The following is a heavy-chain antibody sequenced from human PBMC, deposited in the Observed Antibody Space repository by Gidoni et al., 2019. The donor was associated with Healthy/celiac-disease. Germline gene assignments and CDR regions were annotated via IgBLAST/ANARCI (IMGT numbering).Heavy chain of an antibody. V-gene: IGHV3-43*01. Sequence: DVQLVESGGVVLQPGGSLRLSCAASVFHFDDYTMHWVRQAPGKGREWVSLISWDGGSTYYADSVKGRFTISRDNSKNSLYLQMNSLRTEDTALYYCAKDFYGSGSAFDYWGQGTLVTVSS. CDR1: VFHFDDYT. D-gene: IGHD3-10*01. J-gene: IGHJ4*02. CDR2: ISWDGGST. CDR3: AKDFYGSGSAFDY.